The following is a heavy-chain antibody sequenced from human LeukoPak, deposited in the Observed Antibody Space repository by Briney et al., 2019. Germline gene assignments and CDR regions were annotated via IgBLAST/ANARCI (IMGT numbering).Heavy chain of an antibody. V-gene: IGHV4-39*01. CDR2: IYYSGST. J-gene: IGHJ4*02. CDR1: GGSFSSSDYY. Sequence: SETLSLTCTVSGGSFSSSDYYWGWIRQPPGKGLEWIGSIYYSGSTCYNPSLKSRFTISVDTSKNQFSLKLSSVTAADSAVYYCARLRQTKVAIDSWGQGTVVTVSS. CDR3: ARLRQTKVAIDS. D-gene: IGHD2-21*01.